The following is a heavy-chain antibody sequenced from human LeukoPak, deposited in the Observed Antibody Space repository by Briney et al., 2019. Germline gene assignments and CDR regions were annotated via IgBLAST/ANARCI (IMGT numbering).Heavy chain of an antibody. CDR3: AKDMRYDSSGYSFDY. V-gene: IGHV3-9*01. Sequence: GGSLRLSCAASGFTFDDYAMHWVRQAPGKGLEWVSGISWNSGSIGYADSVKGRFTISGDNAKNSLYLQMNSLRAEDTALYYCAKDMRYDSSGYSFDYWGQGTLVTVSS. D-gene: IGHD3-22*01. J-gene: IGHJ4*02. CDR1: GFTFDDYA. CDR2: ISWNSGSI.